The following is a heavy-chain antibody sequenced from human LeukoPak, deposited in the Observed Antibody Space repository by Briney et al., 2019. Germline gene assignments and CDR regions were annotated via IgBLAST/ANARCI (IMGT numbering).Heavy chain of an antibody. J-gene: IGHJ4*02. CDR3: AKEASGHISDYIDY. Sequence: GGSLRLSCAASGFTFSSYAMSWVRQAPGKGLEWVSAISGSGSNTYYADSVKGRFTISRDNSKNTLYLQMNSLRADDTAVYYCAKEASGHISDYIDYWGQGTLVTVSS. V-gene: IGHV3-23*01. D-gene: IGHD5-12*01. CDR2: ISGSGSNT. CDR1: GFTFSSYA.